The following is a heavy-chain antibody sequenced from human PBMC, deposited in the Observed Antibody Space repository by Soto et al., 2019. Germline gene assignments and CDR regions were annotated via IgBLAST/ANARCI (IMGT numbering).Heavy chain of an antibody. D-gene: IGHD2-15*01. Sequence: QVQLVESGGGVVQPGRSLRLSCAASGFTFSSYGMHWVRQAPGKGLEWVAVIWYDGSNKYYADSVKGRFTISRDNSKNTLYLQVNSLRAEDTAVYYCARDGYCSGGSCYSVPVFDYWGQGTLVTVFS. CDR2: IWYDGSNK. J-gene: IGHJ4*02. CDR1: GFTFSSYG. V-gene: IGHV3-33*01. CDR3: ARDGYCSGGSCYSVPVFDY.